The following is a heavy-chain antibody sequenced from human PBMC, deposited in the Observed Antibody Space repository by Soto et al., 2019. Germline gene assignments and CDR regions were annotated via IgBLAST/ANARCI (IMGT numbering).Heavy chain of an antibody. Sequence: QVQLQESGPRLVKPSQTLSLTCTVSGGSISSRGYYWTWIRQHPGKGLEWIGYIYYSGITYYSPSLKSRVSISIDTSKNQFSLNLNSVAAADTAVYYCARFSVGHYNSSGYYFVDLWGHGTLVTVSS. CDR3: ARFSVGHYNSSGYYFVDL. D-gene: IGHD3-22*01. CDR1: GGSISSRGYY. J-gene: IGHJ5*02. V-gene: IGHV4-31*03. CDR2: IYYSGIT.